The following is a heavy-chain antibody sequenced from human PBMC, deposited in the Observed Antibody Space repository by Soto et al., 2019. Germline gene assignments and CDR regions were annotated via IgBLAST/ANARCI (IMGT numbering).Heavy chain of an antibody. CDR3: ARDKGYCDGGSCLVYNWFDP. D-gene: IGHD2-15*01. J-gene: IGHJ5*02. Sequence: SETLSLTCTVSGVSLNDYYWSWIRPPPGKGLEWIGYIYYSGSTNYNPSLKSRVTISIDTSKNQLSLNLNSVTAADTAMYYCARDKGYCDGGSCLVYNWFDPWGQGTLVTVSS. CDR2: IYYSGST. CDR1: GVSLNDYY. V-gene: IGHV4-59*12.